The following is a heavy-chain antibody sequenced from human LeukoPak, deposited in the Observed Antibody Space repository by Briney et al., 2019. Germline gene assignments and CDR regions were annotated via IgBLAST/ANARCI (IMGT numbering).Heavy chain of an antibody. J-gene: IGHJ4*02. CDR1: EFMFSDNF. D-gene: IGHD2-8*01. V-gene: IGHV3-11*05. Sequence: PGGPLRFSCAPPEFMFSDNFLSWIRKAPGKELDWISYISSNSKYTKYADSVKGRFTISRDNAKKSLYLQMNSLRAEDTAVYYCARDNGNKYYFDYWGQGTLVTVSS. CDR3: ARDNGNKYYFDY. CDR2: ISSNSKYT.